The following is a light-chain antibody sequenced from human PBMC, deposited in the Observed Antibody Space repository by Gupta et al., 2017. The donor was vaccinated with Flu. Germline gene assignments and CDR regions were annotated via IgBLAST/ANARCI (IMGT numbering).Light chain of an antibody. Sequence: EIVMTQSPATLSVSPGDSVTLSCRPSQSVSTNLAWYQQKPGQSPRLLIFGASTRATGIPARFSGGGSATDFTLTISSRRSEDFAVYYCQQYDNWPPWTFGQGTKVEVK. V-gene: IGKV3-15*01. CDR2: GAS. CDR1: QSVSTN. J-gene: IGKJ1*01. CDR3: QQYDNWPPWT.